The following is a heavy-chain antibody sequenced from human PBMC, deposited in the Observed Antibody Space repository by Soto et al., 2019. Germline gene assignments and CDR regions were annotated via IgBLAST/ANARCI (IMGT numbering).Heavy chain of an antibody. CDR3: ARYCSGGSCYSGWFDP. CDR1: GGSISSGCYS. V-gene: IGHV4-30-2*01. J-gene: IGHJ5*02. D-gene: IGHD2-15*01. Sequence: PSETLSLTCAVSGGSISSGCYSWSWIRQPPGKGLEWIGYIYHSGSTYYNPSLKSRVTISVDRSKNQFSLKLSSVTAADTAVYYCARYCSGGSCYSGWFDPWGQGTLVTVPQ. CDR2: IYHSGST.